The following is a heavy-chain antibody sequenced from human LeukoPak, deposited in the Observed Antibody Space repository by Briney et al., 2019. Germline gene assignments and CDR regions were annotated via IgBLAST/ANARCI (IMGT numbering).Heavy chain of an antibody. CDR1: GFTFSSYA. Sequence: QSGGSLRLSCAASGFTFSSYAMSWVRQAPGKGLEWVSAISGSGGSTYYADSVKGRFTISRDNSKNTLYLQMNSLRAEDTAVYYCAKPDYYYDGSGCYFFDYWGQGTPVTVSS. D-gene: IGHD3-22*01. V-gene: IGHV3-23*01. CDR3: AKPDYYYDGSGCYFFDY. J-gene: IGHJ4*02. CDR2: ISGSGGST.